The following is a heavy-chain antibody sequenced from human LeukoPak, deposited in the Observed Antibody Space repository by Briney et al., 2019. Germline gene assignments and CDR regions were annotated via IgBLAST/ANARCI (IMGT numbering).Heavy chain of an antibody. CDR2: IWYDGSNK. D-gene: IGHD1-26*01. Sequence: GGPLRLSCAASGFTFSSYGMLWPRQAPGKGLEWVAVIWYDGSNKYYADSVKGRFTISRDNSKNTLYLQMNSLRAEDTAVYYCASGLGGYSVYFDYWGQGTLVTVSS. CDR1: GFTFSSYG. V-gene: IGHV3-33*01. J-gene: IGHJ4*02. CDR3: ASGLGGYSVYFDY.